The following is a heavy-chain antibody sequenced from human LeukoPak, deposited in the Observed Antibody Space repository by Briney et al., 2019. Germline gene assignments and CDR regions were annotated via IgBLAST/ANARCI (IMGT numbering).Heavy chain of an antibody. D-gene: IGHD3-22*01. J-gene: IGHJ4*02. CDR2: ISAYNGNT. Sequence: ASVKVSCKASGYTFTSYGISWVRQAPGQGLEWMGWISAYNGNTNYAQKLQGRVTMTTDTSTSTAYMELRSLRSDDTAVYYCARVRYYYDSSGYMYYFDYWGQGTLVTVSS. V-gene: IGHV1-18*01. CDR1: GYTFTSYG. CDR3: ARVRYYYDSSGYMYYFDY.